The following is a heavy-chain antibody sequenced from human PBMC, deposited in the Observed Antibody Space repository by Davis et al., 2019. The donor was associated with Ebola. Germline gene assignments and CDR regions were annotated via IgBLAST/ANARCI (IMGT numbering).Heavy chain of an antibody. V-gene: IGHV4-61*09. CDR3: SRVGYCSGGDCPPQ. CDR2: IYTSGTT. Sequence: SETLSLTCTVSGASISSGFFCWTWVRQPAGKGLEWIGHIYTSGTTKYNPSLKSRVSISVDASKNQFFLKLSSVTASDTAVYYCSRVGYCSGGDCPPQWGPGTLVTVSS. J-gene: IGHJ4*01. CDR1: GASISSGFFC. D-gene: IGHD2-15*01.